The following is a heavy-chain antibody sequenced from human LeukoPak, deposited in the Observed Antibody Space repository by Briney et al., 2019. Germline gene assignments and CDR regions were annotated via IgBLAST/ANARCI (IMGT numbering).Heavy chain of an antibody. CDR2: ISGSGGST. CDR1: GFTFSSYA. Sequence: GGSLRLSCAASGFTFSSYAMSWVRRAPGKGLEWVSAISGSGGSTYYADSVKGRFTISRDNSKNTLYLQMNSLRAEDTAVYYCAKSKYSSGWYEVQHWGQGTLVTVSS. J-gene: IGHJ1*01. D-gene: IGHD6-19*01. CDR3: AKSKYSSGWYEVQH. V-gene: IGHV3-23*01.